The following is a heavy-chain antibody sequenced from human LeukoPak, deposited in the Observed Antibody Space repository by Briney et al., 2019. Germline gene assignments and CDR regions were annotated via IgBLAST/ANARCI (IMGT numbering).Heavy chain of an antibody. Sequence: PGGSLRLSCAASGFTFSSYAMSWVRQAPGKGLEWVSSISSSSSYIYYADSVKGRFTISRDNAKNSLYLQMNSLRAEDTAVYYCARSVIPLAYFDYWGQGTLVTVSS. CDR1: GFTFSSYA. D-gene: IGHD3-16*02. V-gene: IGHV3-21*01. CDR2: ISSSSSYI. CDR3: ARSVIPLAYFDY. J-gene: IGHJ4*02.